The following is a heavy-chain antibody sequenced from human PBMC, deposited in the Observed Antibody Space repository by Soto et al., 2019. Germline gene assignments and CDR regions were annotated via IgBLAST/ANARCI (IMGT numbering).Heavy chain of an antibody. CDR2: IYYSGST. Sequence: SETLSLTCTVSGGSISTYLWSWIRQPPGKGLEWIGYIYYSGSTNYNPSLNSRVTISVDTSKNQFSLKLRSVTAADTAVYYCAREASGYSYGYGQWGQGTLVTVSS. V-gene: IGHV4-59*01. CDR1: GGSISTYL. J-gene: IGHJ4*02. CDR3: AREASGYSYGYGQ. D-gene: IGHD5-18*01.